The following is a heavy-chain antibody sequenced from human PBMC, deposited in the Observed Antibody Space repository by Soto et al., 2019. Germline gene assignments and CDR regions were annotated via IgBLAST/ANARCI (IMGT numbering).Heavy chain of an antibody. CDR2: IYWDDDR. CDR1: GFSLTTNGVG. CDR3: AHRRFYNRDWDRGVFDY. Sequence: QITLKESGPTLVKPTQTLTLTCSFSGFSLTTNGVGVGWIRQPPGKALECLALIYWDDDRRYSPSLRNRLTITKDTSKHQVVLTMTNMDPVDTATYYCAHRRFYNRDWDRGVFDYWGQGALITVSS. J-gene: IGHJ4*02. D-gene: IGHD2-21*02. V-gene: IGHV2-5*02.